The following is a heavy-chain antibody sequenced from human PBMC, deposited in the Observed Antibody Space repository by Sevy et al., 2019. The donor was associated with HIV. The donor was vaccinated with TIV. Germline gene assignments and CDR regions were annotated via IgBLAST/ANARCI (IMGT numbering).Heavy chain of an antibody. D-gene: IGHD6-6*01. CDR3: ARHAEFGSSSPYYYMDV. J-gene: IGHJ6*03. Sequence: SETLSLTCTVSGGSISSYYWSWIRQPPGKGLEWIGYIYYSGSTNYNPSLKSRVTISVDTSKNQFSLKLSSVTAAHTAVYYCARHAEFGSSSPYYYMDVWGKGTTVTVSS. V-gene: IGHV4-59*08. CDR1: GGSISSYY. CDR2: IYYSGST.